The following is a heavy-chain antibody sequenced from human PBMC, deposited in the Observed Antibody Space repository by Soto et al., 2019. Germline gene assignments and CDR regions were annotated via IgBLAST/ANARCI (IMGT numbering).Heavy chain of an antibody. D-gene: IGHD2-2*01. J-gene: IGHJ6*02. CDR2: IIPIFGTA. CDR3: ARDIVLVPAAMYYYYGMDV. Sequence: QVQLVQSGAEVKKPGSSVKVSCKASGGTFSRYAISWVRQAPGQGLEWMGGIIPIFGTANYAQKFQGRVTITADESTSTDYMELSSLRSEDTAVYYCARDIVLVPAAMYYYYGMDVWGQGTTVTVSS. CDR1: GGTFSRYA. V-gene: IGHV1-69*12.